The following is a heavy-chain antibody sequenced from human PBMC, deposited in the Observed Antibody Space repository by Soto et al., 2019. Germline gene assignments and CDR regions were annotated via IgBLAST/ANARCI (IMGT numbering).Heavy chain of an antibody. J-gene: IGHJ3*02. CDR1: GYTFTGYY. V-gene: IGHV1-2*02. D-gene: IGHD3-10*01. CDR2: INPNNGGT. Sequence: ASVKVSCKASGYTFTGYYMQWVRQAPGQGLEWMGWINPNNGGTKYAQKFQGRVTITRDTSGSTAYMELSSLRSEDTAVYYCATGAYGSGSPTDAFDIWGQGTMVTVSS. CDR3: ATGAYGSGSPTDAFDI.